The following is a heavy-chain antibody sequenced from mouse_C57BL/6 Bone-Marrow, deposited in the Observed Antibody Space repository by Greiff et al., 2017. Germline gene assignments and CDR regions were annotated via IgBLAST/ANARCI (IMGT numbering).Heavy chain of an antibody. J-gene: IGHJ1*03. CDR2: INPNNGGT. Sequence: VQLQQSGPELVKPGASVKISCKASGYTFTDYYMNWVKQSHGKSLEWIGDINPNNGGTSYNQKFKGKATLTVDKSSSTAYMELRSLTSEDSAVYYCAGIGYFDVWGTGTTVTVSS. CDR3: AGIGYFDV. V-gene: IGHV1-26*01. CDR1: GYTFTDYY.